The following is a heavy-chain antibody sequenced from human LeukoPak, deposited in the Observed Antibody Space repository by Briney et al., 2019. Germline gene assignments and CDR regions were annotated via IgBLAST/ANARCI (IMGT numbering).Heavy chain of an antibody. Sequence: SETLSLTCTVSGGSISSSSYYWGWIRQPPGKGLEWIGSISYRGSTYYNPSLKSRVTISVDTSKTQFSLNLSSVTAADTAVYYCARHDIIAVAFSYWGQGTLVTVSS. D-gene: IGHD6-19*01. CDR3: ARHDIIAVAFSY. CDR2: ISYRGST. CDR1: GGSISSSSYY. V-gene: IGHV4-39*01. J-gene: IGHJ4*02.